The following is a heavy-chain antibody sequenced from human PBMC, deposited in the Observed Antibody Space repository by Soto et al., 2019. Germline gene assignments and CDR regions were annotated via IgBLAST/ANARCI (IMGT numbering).Heavy chain of an antibody. CDR1: GFTFSTYA. CDR3: AKGCGSDWSYFDY. CDR2: ISDSGDRT. Sequence: EVQLLESGGGLVQPGGSLRLSCGASGFTFSTYAMSWVRQAPGKGLERVAGISDSGDRTYHADSVKGRLTISRDNSKDTLCLQMISLRVEDTATYYCAKGCGSDWSYFDYWGQGDLVIVSS. V-gene: IGHV3-23*01. J-gene: IGHJ4*02. D-gene: IGHD3-9*01.